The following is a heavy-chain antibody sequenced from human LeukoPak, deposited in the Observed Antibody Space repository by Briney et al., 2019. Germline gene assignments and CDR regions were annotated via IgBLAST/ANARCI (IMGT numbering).Heavy chain of an antibody. J-gene: IGHJ2*01. CDR2: ISGSGGST. V-gene: IGHV3-23*01. Sequence: GGSLRLSCAVSGITLSNYGMSWVRQAPGKGLEWVAGISGSGGSTNYADSVKGRFTISRDNAKNSLYLQMSSLRAEDTALYYCTRRAARWQFDLWGRGTLLTVSS. D-gene: IGHD5-24*01. CDR3: TRRAARWQFDL. CDR1: GITLSNYG.